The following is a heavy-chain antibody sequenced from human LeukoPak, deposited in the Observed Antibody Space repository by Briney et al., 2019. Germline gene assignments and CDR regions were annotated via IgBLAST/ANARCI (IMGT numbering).Heavy chain of an antibody. CDR2: ISHSGST. CDR1: GYSIISGYY. CDR3: ARGMAAAADY. V-gene: IGHV4-38-2*01. Sequence: SETLSLTCAVSGYSIISGYYWGWIRQPPGKGLEWIGCISHSGSTYYNPSLKSRLTISLDTSKNQLSLKLTSVTAADTAVYYFARGMAAAADYWGQGTLVTVSS. J-gene: IGHJ4*02. D-gene: IGHD6-13*01.